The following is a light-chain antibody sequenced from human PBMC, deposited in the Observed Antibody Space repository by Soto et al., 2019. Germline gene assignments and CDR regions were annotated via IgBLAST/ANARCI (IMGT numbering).Light chain of an antibody. CDR3: QQTYSALWT. Sequence: DIQMTQSPSSLSASVGDRVTISCRASQTITTYLNWYQQKPGKAPKLLIYAASSLHSGVPSRFSGSGSGTDFNLTISSLQPEDFAAYYCQQTYSALWTFGQGTKLEIK. J-gene: IGKJ1*01. CDR2: AAS. V-gene: IGKV1-39*01. CDR1: QTITTY.